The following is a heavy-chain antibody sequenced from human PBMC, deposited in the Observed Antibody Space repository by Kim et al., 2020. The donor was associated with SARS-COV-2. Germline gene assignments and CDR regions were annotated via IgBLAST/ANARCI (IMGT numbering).Heavy chain of an antibody. J-gene: IGHJ6*02. V-gene: IGHV3-30*18. CDR2: ISYDGSNK. D-gene: IGHD2-2*03. Sequence: GGSLRLSCAASGFTFSSYGMHWVRQAPGKGLEWVAVISYDGSNKYYADSVKGRFTISRDNSKNTLYLQMNSLRAEDTAVYYCAKGLDGAYYYGMDVWGQG. CDR3: AKGLDGAYYYGMDV. CDR1: GFTFSSYG.